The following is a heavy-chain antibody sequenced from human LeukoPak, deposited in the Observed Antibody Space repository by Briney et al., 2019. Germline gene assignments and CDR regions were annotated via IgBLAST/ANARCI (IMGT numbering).Heavy chain of an antibody. V-gene: IGHV4-59*01. CDR1: GGSISSYY. CDR3: ARYRTCFDP. Sequence: SETLSLTCTVSGGSISSYYWSWIRQPPGKGLEWIGYIYYSGSTNYNPSLRSRVTISVDTSKNQFSLKLSSVTAADTAVYYCARYRTCFDPWGQGTLVTVSS. CDR2: IYYSGST. J-gene: IGHJ5*02. D-gene: IGHD4-11*01.